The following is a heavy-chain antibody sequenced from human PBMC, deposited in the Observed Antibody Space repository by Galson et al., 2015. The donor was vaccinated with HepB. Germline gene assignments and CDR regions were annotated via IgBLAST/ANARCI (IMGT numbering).Heavy chain of an antibody. CDR3: ARISTWSGIFGVVIIRAPFDY. D-gene: IGHD3-3*01. CDR1: GYSFTSYW. CDR2: IYPGDSDT. V-gene: IGHV5-51*01. Sequence: QSGAEVKKPGESLKISCKGSGYSFTSYWIGWVRQMPGKGLEWMGIIYPGDSDTRYSPSFQGQVTISADKSISTAYLQWSSLKASDTAIYYCARISTWSGIFGVVIIRAPFDYWGQGTLVTVSS. J-gene: IGHJ4*02.